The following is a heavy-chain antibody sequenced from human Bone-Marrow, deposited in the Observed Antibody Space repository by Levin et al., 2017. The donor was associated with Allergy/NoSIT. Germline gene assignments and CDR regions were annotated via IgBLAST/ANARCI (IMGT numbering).Heavy chain of an antibody. V-gene: IGHV1-69*13. CDR2: IIPLFGAT. J-gene: IGHJ4*02. CDR1: GGTFSSYA. Sequence: SVKVSCKASGGTFSSYAISWVRQAPGQGLEWMGGIIPLFGATNYAQKFQGRVTITADESTYTSYMELSGLRSEDTAMYYCARGDSLLEWFLYLGYWGQGTLVTVSS. D-gene: IGHD3-3*01. CDR3: ARGDSLLEWFLYLGY.